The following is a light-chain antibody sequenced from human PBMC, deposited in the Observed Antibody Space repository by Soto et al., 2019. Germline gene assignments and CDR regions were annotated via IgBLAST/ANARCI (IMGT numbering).Light chain of an antibody. CDR2: EVS. CDR3: CSYGGSRAV. Sequence: QSALTQPASVSGSPGQSITISCTGTSSDVGSHNLVSWYQQHPGQAPKLMIYEVSKRPLGVSARFSASKSGNTASLTISRLQAEEEADYYCCSYGGSRAVFGGGTQLTVL. V-gene: IGLV2-23*02. CDR1: SSDVGSHNL. J-gene: IGLJ7*01.